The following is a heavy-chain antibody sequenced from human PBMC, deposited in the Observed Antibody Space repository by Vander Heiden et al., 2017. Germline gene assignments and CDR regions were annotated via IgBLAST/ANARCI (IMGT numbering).Heavy chain of an antibody. D-gene: IGHD2-15*01. CDR3: ARGRGVAAHHDAFDI. V-gene: IGHV4-34*01. CDR2: INHSGST. J-gene: IGHJ3*02. CDR1: GGSFSGYP. Sequence: QVQLQPRGAGLLKPSEPLSPTCAVYGGSFSGYPWSWIRQPPGKGLELSGEINHSGSTNYNPSLKSRVTISVDTSKNQFSLKLSSVTAADTAVYYCARGRGVAAHHDAFDIWGQGTMVTVSS.